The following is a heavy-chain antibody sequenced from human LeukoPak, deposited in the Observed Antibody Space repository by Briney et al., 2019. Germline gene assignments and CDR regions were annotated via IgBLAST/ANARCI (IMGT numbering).Heavy chain of an antibody. CDR3: ARHGSITMVRGRLRYFYMDV. D-gene: IGHD3-10*01. J-gene: IGHJ6*03. CDR1: GFTVSSNY. V-gene: IGHV3-53*01. Sequence: GGPLRLSCAASGFTVSSNYMSWVRQAPGKGLEWVSVIYSGDSTYYADSVKGRFTISRDNSKNTLYLQMNSLRAEDTAVYYCARHGSITMVRGRLRYFYMDVWGKGTTVTISS. CDR2: IYSGDST.